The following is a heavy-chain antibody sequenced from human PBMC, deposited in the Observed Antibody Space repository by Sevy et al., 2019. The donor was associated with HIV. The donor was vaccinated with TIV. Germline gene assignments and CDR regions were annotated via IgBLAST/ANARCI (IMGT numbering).Heavy chain of an antibody. CDR2: ISYDGSNK. CDR1: GFTFSSYA. CDR3: ARDLCY. V-gene: IGHV3-30*04. Sequence: GGCLRLSCAASGFTFSSYAMHWVRQAPGKGLEWVAVISYDGSNKYYADSVKGRFTISRDNSKNTLYLQMNSLRAEDTAVYYCARDLCYWGQGTLVTVSS. J-gene: IGHJ4*02.